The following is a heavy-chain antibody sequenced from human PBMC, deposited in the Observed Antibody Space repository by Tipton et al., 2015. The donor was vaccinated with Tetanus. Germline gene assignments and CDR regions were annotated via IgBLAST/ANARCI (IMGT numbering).Heavy chain of an antibody. J-gene: IGHJ4*02. Sequence: TLSLTCSVSRGPISRYYWSWIRQPAGKGLEWLGHISTGNPDYAPSLKSRLTLSVDLSKNELSLELRSVTAADTGVYYCARGVTEGCKRRLGYWRQGSLVVVSP. CDR3: ARGVTEGCKRRLGY. D-gene: IGHD3-10*01. CDR1: RGPISRYY. CDR2: ISTGNP. V-gene: IGHV4-4*07.